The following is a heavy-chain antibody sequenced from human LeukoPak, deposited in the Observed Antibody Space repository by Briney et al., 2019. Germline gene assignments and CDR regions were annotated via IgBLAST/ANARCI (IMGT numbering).Heavy chain of an antibody. Sequence: SETLSLTCTVSSGSISSYYWSWVRQPPGKGLEWIGYVYHTGSTKYNPSLKSRVTISVDTSKNQFSLKLTSVTAADTAVYYCARHVYSSTWYIYYYGMDVWGQGTTVTASS. CDR3: ARHVYSSTWYIYYYGMDV. V-gene: IGHV4-59*08. J-gene: IGHJ6*02. CDR2: VYHTGST. D-gene: IGHD6-13*01. CDR1: SGSISSYY.